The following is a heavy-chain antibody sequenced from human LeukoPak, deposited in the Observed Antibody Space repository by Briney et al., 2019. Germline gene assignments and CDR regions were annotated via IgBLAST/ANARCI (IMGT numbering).Heavy chain of an antibody. CDR1: GFTFSTYW. V-gene: IGHV3-30*03. D-gene: IGHD5-18*01. Sequence: GGSLRLSCVASGFTFSTYWMSWARQAPGKGLEWVAVISYDGSNKYYTDSVKGRFTISRDNSKNTLYLQMNSLRAEDTAVYYCARGSGYSYAFTGRERTKSRLDYWGPGTLVTVSS. CDR2: ISYDGSNK. J-gene: IGHJ4*02. CDR3: ARGSGYSYAFTGRERTKSRLDY.